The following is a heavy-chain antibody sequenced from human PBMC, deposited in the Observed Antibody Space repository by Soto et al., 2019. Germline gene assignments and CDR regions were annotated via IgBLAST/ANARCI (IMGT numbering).Heavy chain of an antibody. D-gene: IGHD3-10*01. CDR2: ISYIGST. CDR3: ASQRVNGYYDY. CDR1: AGSISSYY. V-gene: IGHV4-59*01. J-gene: IGHJ4*02. Sequence: TCTVSAGSISSYYWSWIRQPPGKGLEWIGYISYIGSTNYNPSLQSRVTISGGASKMQFSLKLTSVTAADTAVYYCASQRVNGYYDYWGQGALVTVSS.